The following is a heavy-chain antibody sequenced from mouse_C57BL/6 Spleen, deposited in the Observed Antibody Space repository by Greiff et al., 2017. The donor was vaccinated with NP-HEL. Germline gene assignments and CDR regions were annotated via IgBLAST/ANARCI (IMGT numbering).Heavy chain of an antibody. D-gene: IGHD1-1*01. Sequence: EVQVVESGGGLVKPGGSLKLSCAASGFTFSDYGMHWVRQAPEKGLEWVAYISSGSSTIYYADTVKGRFTISRDNAKNTLFLQMTSLRSEDTAMYYCARTYYYGSSYYAMDYWGQGTSVTVSS. CDR3: ARTYYYGSSYYAMDY. CDR1: GFTFSDYG. V-gene: IGHV5-17*01. J-gene: IGHJ4*01. CDR2: ISSGSSTI.